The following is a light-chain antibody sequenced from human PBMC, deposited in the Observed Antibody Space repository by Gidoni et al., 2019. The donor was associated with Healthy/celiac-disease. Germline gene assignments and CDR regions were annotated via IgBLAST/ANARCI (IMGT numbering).Light chain of an antibody. J-gene: IGLJ3*02. Sequence: QSALTQPASVSGSPGQSITISCTGTSSDAGGYNHVTWYQPHPGKAPNRMIYEVSNRPSGVSNRFSGSKSGNTASLTISGLQAEDEADYYCSSYTSSSTLVFGGGTKLXV. V-gene: IGLV2-14*01. CDR1: SSDAGGYNH. CDR3: SSYTSSSTLV. CDR2: EVS.